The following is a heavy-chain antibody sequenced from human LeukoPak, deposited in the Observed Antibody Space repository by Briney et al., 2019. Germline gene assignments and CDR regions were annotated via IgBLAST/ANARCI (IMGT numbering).Heavy chain of an antibody. J-gene: IGHJ4*02. Sequence: GGSLRLSCAVSGFTFGRFWMTWVRQAPGKGLEWVASIQEDGSEKYSADSVKGRFTVSRDNAKNSLYLQMNSLRVEDTAVYYCARCVASADYPDYWGQGTLVTVSP. CDR3: ARCVASADYPDY. V-gene: IGHV3-7*01. D-gene: IGHD5/OR15-5a*01. CDR1: GFTFGRFW. CDR2: IQEDGSEK.